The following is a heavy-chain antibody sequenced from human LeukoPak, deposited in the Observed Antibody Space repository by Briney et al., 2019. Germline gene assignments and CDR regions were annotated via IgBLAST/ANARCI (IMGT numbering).Heavy chain of an antibody. Sequence: ASVKVSCKASGYTFTNYAISWVRQAPGQGLEWMGWISGYNDNTNYAQKVQGRVTMTRDTSTSTVYMELSSLRSEDTAVYYCARFHGDPHDAFDIWGQGTMVTVSS. V-gene: IGHV1-18*01. CDR1: GYTFTNYA. D-gene: IGHD4-17*01. CDR2: ISGYNDNT. CDR3: ARFHGDPHDAFDI. J-gene: IGHJ3*02.